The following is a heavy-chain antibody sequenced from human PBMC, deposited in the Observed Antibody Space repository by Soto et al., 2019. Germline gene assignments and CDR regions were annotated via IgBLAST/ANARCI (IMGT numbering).Heavy chain of an antibody. CDR3: ARGGYCSGGSCYLGLNWFDP. D-gene: IGHD2-15*01. J-gene: IGHJ5*02. CDR1: GGSISSYY. V-gene: IGHV4-59*01. CDR2: IYYRGST. Sequence: SETLSLTGTVSGGSISSYYWSWIRQPPGKGLEWIGYIYYRGSTNYNPSLKSRVTISVDTSKNQFSLKLSTVTAADTAVYYCARGGYCSGGSCYLGLNWFDPWGQGTLVTVSS.